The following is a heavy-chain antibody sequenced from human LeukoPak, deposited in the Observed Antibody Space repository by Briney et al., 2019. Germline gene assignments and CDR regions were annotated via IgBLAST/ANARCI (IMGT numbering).Heavy chain of an antibody. D-gene: IGHD3-16*01. CDR1: GGSVSNYY. J-gene: IGHJ4*02. V-gene: IGHV4-59*02. Sequence: SETLSLTCTVSGGSVSNYYWSWIRQSPGKGLEWIGYIYYTETSSNPSLKSRVTISVDKSKNQFSLKLSSVTAADTAVYYCARVGPGFDYWGQGTLVTVSS. CDR2: IYYTET. CDR3: ARVGPGFDY.